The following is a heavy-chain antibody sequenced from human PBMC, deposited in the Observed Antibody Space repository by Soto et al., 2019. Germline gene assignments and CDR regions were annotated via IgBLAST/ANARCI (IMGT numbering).Heavy chain of an antibody. J-gene: IGHJ4*02. CDR3: ARCSGWYGQCYFDC. CDR2: LYSDGRT. V-gene: IGHV3-53*02. D-gene: IGHD6-13*01. CDR1: GFIVSSSY. Sequence: DVQLVETGGGLIQPGGSLRLSCAASGFIVSSSYMSWVRQAPGKGLEWVSVLYSDGRTYYADSVKGRFTISRDNSKNTLYLQMNSLSAEDTAVYCCARCSGWYGQCYFDCWGQGTLVTVSS.